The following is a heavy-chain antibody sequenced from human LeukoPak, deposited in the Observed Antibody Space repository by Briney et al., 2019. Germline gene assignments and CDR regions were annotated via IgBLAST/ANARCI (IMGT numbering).Heavy chain of an antibody. CDR2: INPNSGGT. V-gene: IGHV1-2*02. CDR1: RYTFTGYY. J-gene: IGHJ6*03. Sequence: GASVKVSCKASRYTFTGYYMHWVRQAPGQGLEWMGWINPNSGGTNYAQKFQGRVTMTRDTSTSTVYMELSSLRSEDTAVYYCARSYLRYFDWLPFSNYYYYYMDVWGKGTTVTISS. D-gene: IGHD3-9*01. CDR3: ARSYLRYFDWLPFSNYYYYYMDV.